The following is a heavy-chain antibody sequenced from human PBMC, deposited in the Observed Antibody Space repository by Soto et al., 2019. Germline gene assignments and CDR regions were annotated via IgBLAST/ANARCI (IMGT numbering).Heavy chain of an antibody. CDR2: IIPIFGTA. CDR1: GGTFSSYA. Sequence: QVQLVQSGAEVKKPGSSVKVSCKASGGTFSSYAISWVRQAPGQGLEWMGGIIPIFGTANYAQKFQGRVTITADESTSTADMELSSVRSEDTAVYYCAREIGDGDPYYCGMDVWGQGTTVTVSS. CDR3: AREIGDGDPYYCGMDV. J-gene: IGHJ6*02. D-gene: IGHD2-21*01. V-gene: IGHV1-69*12.